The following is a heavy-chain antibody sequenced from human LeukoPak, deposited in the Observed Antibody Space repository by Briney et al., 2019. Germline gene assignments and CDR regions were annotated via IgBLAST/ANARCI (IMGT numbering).Heavy chain of an antibody. CDR2: INHSGST. V-gene: IGHV4-34*01. J-gene: IGHJ5*02. CDR3: ARRRDVDIVATMGGGHWFDP. Sequence: PSEALSLTCAVYGWTFSGYYWSWIRQPPGKGLEWIGEINHSGSTNYNPSLKSRVTISVDTSKNQFSLKLSSVAAADTAVYYCARRRDVDIVATMGGGHWFDPWGQGTLVTVSS. D-gene: IGHD5-12*01. CDR1: GWTFSGYY.